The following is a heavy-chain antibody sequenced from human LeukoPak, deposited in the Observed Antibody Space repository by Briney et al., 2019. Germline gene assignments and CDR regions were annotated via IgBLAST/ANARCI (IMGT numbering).Heavy chain of an antibody. D-gene: IGHD3-22*01. CDR3: ARAGFEISTMTTRYFDY. J-gene: IGHJ4*02. V-gene: IGHV3-21*01. CDR1: GFTFSSYS. CDR2: ISSSSSYI. Sequence: GGSLRLSCAASGFTFSSYSMNWVRQAPGKGLEWVSSISSSSSYIYYADSVKGRFTISRDNAKNSLYLQMNSLRAEDTAVYYCARAGFEISTMTTRYFDYWGQGTLVTVSS.